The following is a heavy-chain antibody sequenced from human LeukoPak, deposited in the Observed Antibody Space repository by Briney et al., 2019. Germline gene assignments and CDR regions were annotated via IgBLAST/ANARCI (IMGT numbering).Heavy chain of an antibody. Sequence: PGGSLRLSCAASGFTFDDYAMHWVRQAPGKGLEWVSGISWNSGSIGYADSVKGRFTISRDNAKNSLYLQMNNLRAEDAAIYYCAKAYAFVGANYFDYWGQGTLVTVSS. CDR1: GFTFDDYA. V-gene: IGHV3-9*01. J-gene: IGHJ4*02. CDR2: ISWNSGSI. CDR3: AKAYAFVGANYFDY. D-gene: IGHD1-26*01.